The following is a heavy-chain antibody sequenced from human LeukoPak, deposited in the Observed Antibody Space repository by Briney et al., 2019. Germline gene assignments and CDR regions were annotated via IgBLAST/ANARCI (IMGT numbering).Heavy chain of an antibody. CDR1: GGTFSSYA. D-gene: IGHD3-3*01. CDR2: MNPNSGNT. J-gene: IGHJ6*03. CDR3: ARGPGRPITIFGGGHYYMDV. V-gene: IGHV1-8*03. Sequence: ASVKVSCKASGGTFSSYAISWVRQAPGQGLEWMGWMNPNSGNTSYAQKFQGRVTITRNTSISTAYMELSSLRSEDTAVYYCARGPGRPITIFGGGHYYMDVWGKGTTVTVSS.